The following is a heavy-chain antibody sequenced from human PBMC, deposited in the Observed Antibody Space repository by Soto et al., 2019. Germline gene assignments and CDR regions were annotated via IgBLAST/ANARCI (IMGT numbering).Heavy chain of an antibody. V-gene: IGHV1-2*04. J-gene: IGHJ4*02. CDR2: INPNSGGT. D-gene: IGHD6-19*01. CDR1: GYTFTGYY. CDR3: ARDPNGAGTDFDY. Sequence: ASVKVCCKASGYTFTGYYMHWVRQAPGQGLEWMGWINPNSGGTNYAQKFQGWVTMTRDTSISTAYMELSRLRSDDTAVYYCARDPNGAGTDFDYWGQGTLVTVSS.